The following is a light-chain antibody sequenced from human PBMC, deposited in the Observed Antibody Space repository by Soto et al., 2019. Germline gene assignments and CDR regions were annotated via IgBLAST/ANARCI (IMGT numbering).Light chain of an antibody. V-gene: IGKV3-11*01. CDR1: QNVSTF. J-gene: IGKJ1*01. Sequence: EIVLTQSPATLSLSPGERATLYCRASQNVSTFLAWYQHKPGQAPRLLIYDASNRATGIPDRFRGSGSGTDFTLTISSLEPEDFALYYCQQGTDWPPGTFGQGTKVEIK. CDR2: DAS. CDR3: QQGTDWPPGT.